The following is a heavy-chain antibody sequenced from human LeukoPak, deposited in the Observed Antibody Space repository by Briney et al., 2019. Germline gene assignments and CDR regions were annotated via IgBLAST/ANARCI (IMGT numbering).Heavy chain of an antibody. CDR1: GYTFTSYD. D-gene: IGHD4-23*01. V-gene: IGHV1-8*03. J-gene: IGHJ3*02. Sequence: ASVKVSCKASGYTFTSYDINWVRQATGQGLEWMGWMNPNSGNTGYAQKFQGRVTITRNTSISTAYMELSSLRSEDTAVYYCARGLTYGGNPAHDAFDIWGQGTMVTVSS. CDR3: ARGLTYGGNPAHDAFDI. CDR2: MNPNSGNT.